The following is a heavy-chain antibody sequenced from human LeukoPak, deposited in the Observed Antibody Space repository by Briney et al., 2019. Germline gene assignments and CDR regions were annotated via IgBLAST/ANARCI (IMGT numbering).Heavy chain of an antibody. V-gene: IGHV1-69*05. Sequence: SVKVSCKASRGTFSSYAISWVRQAPGQGLEWMGGIIPIFGTANYAQKFQGKVTITTDESTSTAYMELSSLRSEDTAVYYCARDSSGYHLSLGGWGQGTLVTVSS. J-gene: IGHJ4*02. D-gene: IGHD3-22*01. CDR3: ARDSSGYHLSLGG. CDR2: IIPIFGTA. CDR1: RGTFSSYA.